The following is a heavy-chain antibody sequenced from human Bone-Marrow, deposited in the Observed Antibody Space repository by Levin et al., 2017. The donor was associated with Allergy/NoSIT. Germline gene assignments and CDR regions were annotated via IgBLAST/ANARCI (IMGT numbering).Heavy chain of an antibody. Sequence: GGSLRLSCAASGFIFSDYTIHWVRQAPGQGLQWLAVMSFDGTETYYGDPGQGRFTISRDESRKTMFLHLTDLRPDDTARYYCARGDAAVMYTAKIGDALDVWGQGTMVIVSS. J-gene: IGHJ3*01. CDR3: ARGDAAVMYTAKIGDALDV. CDR1: GFIFSDYT. D-gene: IGHD1-1*01. V-gene: IGHV3-30*14. CDR2: MSFDGTET.